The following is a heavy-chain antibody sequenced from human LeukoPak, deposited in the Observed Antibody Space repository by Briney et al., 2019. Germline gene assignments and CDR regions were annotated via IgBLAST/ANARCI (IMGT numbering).Heavy chain of an antibody. CDR1: GFTFSSYA. CDR2: MNGGGNYI. J-gene: IGHJ5*02. D-gene: IGHD3-10*01. Sequence: GGSLRLSCAASGFTFSSYAMSWVRQAPGKGLECVSAMNGGGNYIYYADSVKGRFTISRDNSKNTLYLQMNSLRAEDTAVYYYVFGFGDKGSWGQGTLVTVSS. CDR3: VFGFGDKGS. V-gene: IGHV3-23*01.